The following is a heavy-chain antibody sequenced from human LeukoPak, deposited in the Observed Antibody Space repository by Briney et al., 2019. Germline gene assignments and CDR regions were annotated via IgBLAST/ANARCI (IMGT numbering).Heavy chain of an antibody. D-gene: IGHD2-21*02. V-gene: IGHV3-48*03. CDR3: ARALRLAFDI. Sequence: GGSLRLSCAASGFTFSAYEMNWVRQAPGKGLEWVSYISGSGSPTFYADSVKGRFTISRDNAKNSLYLQMNSLRAEDTAVYYCARALRLAFDIWGQGTMVTVSS. J-gene: IGHJ3*02. CDR1: GFTFSAYE. CDR2: ISGSGSPT.